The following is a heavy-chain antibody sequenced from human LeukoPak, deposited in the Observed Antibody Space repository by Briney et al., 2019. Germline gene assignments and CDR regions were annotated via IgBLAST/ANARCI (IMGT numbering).Heavy chain of an antibody. CDR3: ASALGNYFDY. V-gene: IGHV4-34*01. Sequence: SETLSLTCAVYGGSFSGYYWSWIRQPPGKGLEWIGEINHSGSTNYNPSLKSRVTISVDTSKNQFSLKLSSATAADTAVYYCASALGNYFDYWGQGTLVTVSS. CDR1: GGSFSGYY. J-gene: IGHJ4*02. CDR2: INHSGST. D-gene: IGHD1-26*01.